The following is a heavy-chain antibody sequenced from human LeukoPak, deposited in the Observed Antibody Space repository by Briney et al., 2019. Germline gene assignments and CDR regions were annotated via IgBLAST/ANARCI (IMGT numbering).Heavy chain of an antibody. Sequence: SETLSLTCTVSGGSISSSSYYWGWIRQPPGKGLEWIGSIYYSGSTYYNPSLKSRVTISVDTSKNQFSLKLSSVTAADTAVYYCARQTGSGSYYMYYFDYSGQGTLVTVSS. J-gene: IGHJ4*02. CDR2: IYYSGST. CDR1: GGSISSSSYY. D-gene: IGHD3-10*01. V-gene: IGHV4-39*01. CDR3: ARQTGSGSYYMYYFDY.